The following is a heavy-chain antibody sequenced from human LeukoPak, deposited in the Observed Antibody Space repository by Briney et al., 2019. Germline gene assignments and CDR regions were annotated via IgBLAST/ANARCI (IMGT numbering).Heavy chain of an antibody. CDR2: IFNSGSI. J-gene: IGHJ6*02. CDR3: ARDVGISSWSYYGMDF. V-gene: IGHV4-59*01. CDR1: GGTMTRYV. D-gene: IGHD6-13*01. Sequence: AETLTLSCTVSGGTMTRYVRRWSRQSPGKGLEWIGYIFNSGSIHYNPSLTTLVTTPLNTSNTQFPLKLTSVTAAATAVYSCARDVGISSWSYYGMDFWGQATTVTVSS.